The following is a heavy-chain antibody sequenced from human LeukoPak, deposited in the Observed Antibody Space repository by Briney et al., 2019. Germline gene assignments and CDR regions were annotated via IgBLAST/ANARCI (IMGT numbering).Heavy chain of an antibody. CDR1: GGSMSSYY. J-gene: IGHJ4*02. CDR3: ARGGSNYFPFDY. Sequence: PSETLSLTCSVSGGSMSSYYWSWIRQSPGKGLEWIGYIYHSGSTDYNSSLKSRVTISVDTSKNQFSLKLSSVTAADTAVYYCARGGSNYFPFDYWGQGTLVTVSS. V-gene: IGHV4-59*01. D-gene: IGHD4-11*01. CDR2: IYHSGST.